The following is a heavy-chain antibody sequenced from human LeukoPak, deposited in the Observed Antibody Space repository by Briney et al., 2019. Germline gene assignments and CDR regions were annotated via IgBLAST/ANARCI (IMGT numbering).Heavy chain of an antibody. CDR1: GFTFSNAW. CDR3: TATRSITMVRGD. D-gene: IGHD3-10*01. Sequence: AGGSLRLSCAASGFTFSNAWMSWVRQAPGKGLEWVGCIKSKTDGGTTDYAAPVKGRFTISRDDSKNTLYLQMNSLKTEDTAVYYCTATRSITMVRGDWGQGTLVTVSS. V-gene: IGHV3-15*01. CDR2: IKSKTDGGTT. J-gene: IGHJ4*02.